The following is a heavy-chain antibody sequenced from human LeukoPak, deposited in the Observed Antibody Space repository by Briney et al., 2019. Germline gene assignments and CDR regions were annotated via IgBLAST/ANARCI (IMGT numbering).Heavy chain of an antibody. CDR3: ARLPDYGDYYDAFDI. J-gene: IGHJ3*02. CDR2: IYPGDSDT. D-gene: IGHD4-17*01. CDR1: GYSFTSYW. V-gene: IGHV5-51*01. Sequence: GESLKISCKGSGYSFTSYWIGWVRPMPGKGLEWMGIIYPGDSDTRYSPSFQGQVTISADKSISTAYLQWSSLKASDTAMYYCARLPDYGDYYDAFDIWGQGTMVTVSS.